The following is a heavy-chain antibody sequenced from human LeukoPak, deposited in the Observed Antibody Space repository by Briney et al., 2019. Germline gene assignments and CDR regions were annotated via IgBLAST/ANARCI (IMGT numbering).Heavy chain of an antibody. D-gene: IGHD3-9*01. CDR1: GFNFSDYA. Sequence: GGSLRLSCAASGFNFSDYALHWVRQAPGKGLQWVALISYDGSQKYYTDSVKPRFTISRDNSDDTLDLHMYHLRPDDGDVYYCARGWIRYFDYWGQGTLVSVSS. CDR3: ARGWIRYFDY. CDR2: ISYDGSQK. J-gene: IGHJ4*02. V-gene: IGHV3-30-3*01.